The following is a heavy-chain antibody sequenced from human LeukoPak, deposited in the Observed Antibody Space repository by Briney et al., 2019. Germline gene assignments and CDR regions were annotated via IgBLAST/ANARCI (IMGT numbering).Heavy chain of an antibody. CDR3: ARGSGSGWPLDR. CDR2: MYAGGTT. J-gene: IGHJ5*02. CDR1: GVSVSRNF. D-gene: IGHD6-19*01. V-gene: IGHV3-53*01. Sequence: PGGSLRLSCAASGVSVSRNFMSWVRQAPGKGLQWVAIMYAGGTTDYSDSVRGRFHISRDSSNNTLSLQINSRRAEDTAVYYCARGSGSGWPLDRWGQGALVTVSS.